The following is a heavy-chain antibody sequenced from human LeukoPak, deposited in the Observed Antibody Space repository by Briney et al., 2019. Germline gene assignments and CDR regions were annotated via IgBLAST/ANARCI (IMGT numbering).Heavy chain of an antibody. V-gene: IGHV4-59*07. J-gene: IGHJ4*02. Sequence: PSDTLSLPCTVSGRPISSYYWSWPRQPPGKGLEWIGYIYYSGTTNYNPSLKSRVPISVDTSKNQFSLKLSSVTAADTAVYYCARGVYIAAAQYGYWGQGTLVTVSS. D-gene: IGHD6-13*01. CDR2: IYYSGTT. CDR3: ARGVYIAAAQYGY. CDR1: GRPISSYY.